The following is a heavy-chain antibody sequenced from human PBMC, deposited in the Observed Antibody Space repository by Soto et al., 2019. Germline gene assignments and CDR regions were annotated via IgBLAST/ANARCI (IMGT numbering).Heavy chain of an antibody. CDR1: GFTFYSYA. V-gene: IGHV3-23*01. Sequence: GGSLRLSCATSGFTFYSYAMTWVRQAPGEGLEWVSSINGRGDSTYYADSVKGRFSISRDNYKNTVYLQMNSLRAENTAVYFCARVWERTVTTRNYFYGIDVRGRGTTVTVSS. D-gene: IGHD4-17*01. CDR3: ARVWERTVTTRNYFYGIDV. CDR2: INGRGDST. J-gene: IGHJ6*02.